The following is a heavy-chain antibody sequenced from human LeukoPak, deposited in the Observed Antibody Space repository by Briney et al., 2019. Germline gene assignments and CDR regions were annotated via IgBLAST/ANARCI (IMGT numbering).Heavy chain of an antibody. CDR2: ISSSSSYI. J-gene: IGHJ4*02. D-gene: IGHD2-2*01. Sequence: PGGSLRLSCAASGFTFSSYSMNWVRQAPGKGLEWVSSISSSSSYIYYADSVKGRFTISRDNAKNSLYLKMNSLRAEDTAVYYCASQVVPAARVDYWGQGTLVTVSS. CDR1: GFTFSSYS. CDR3: ASQVVPAARVDY. V-gene: IGHV3-21*01.